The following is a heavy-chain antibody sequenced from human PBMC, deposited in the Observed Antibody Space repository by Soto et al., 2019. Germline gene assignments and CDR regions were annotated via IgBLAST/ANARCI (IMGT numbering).Heavy chain of an antibody. CDR2: INPNGGST. V-gene: IGHV1-46*03. CDR1: GDIFTNFY. J-gene: IGHJ4*02. Sequence: QVQLVQPGAEVKKPGASVKFSCKASGDIFTNFYIHWVRQAPGQGLEWIGIINPNGGSTNYAQNFQGRVTMTRDTSTSTVYMDLSSLRSEDTAVYYCTRGRAYGDYWGQGTLSTVSS. CDR3: TRGRAYGDY. D-gene: IGHD4-17*01.